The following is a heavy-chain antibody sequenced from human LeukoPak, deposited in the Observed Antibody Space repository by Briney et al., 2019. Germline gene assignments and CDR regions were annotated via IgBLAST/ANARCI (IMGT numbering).Heavy chain of an antibody. CDR3: ASSYEYGSGSYYD. Sequence: QPGRSLGLSCAASGFTFSSYGMQWVRQAPGKGLEWVAVISHDGSVKYYADSVRGRFTISRDNSKNTLYLQMNSLRAEDTAVYYCASSYEYGSGSYYDWGQGTLVTVSS. J-gene: IGHJ4*02. D-gene: IGHD3-10*01. CDR1: GFTFSSYG. CDR2: ISHDGSVK. V-gene: IGHV3-30*03.